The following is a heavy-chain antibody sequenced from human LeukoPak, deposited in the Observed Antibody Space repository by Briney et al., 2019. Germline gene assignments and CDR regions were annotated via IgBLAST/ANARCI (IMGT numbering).Heavy chain of an antibody. V-gene: IGHV3-30*02. CDR2: IRYDGSNK. CDR1: GFTFSSYG. J-gene: IGHJ5*02. D-gene: IGHD2-15*01. Sequence: QPGGSLRLSCAASGFTFSSYGMHWVRQAPGKGLEWVAFIRYDGSNKYYADSVKGRFTISRDNSKNTLYLQMNSVRAEDTAVYYCAKDQGYCSGGSCYENWFDPWGQGTLVTVSS. CDR3: AKDQGYCSGGSCYENWFDP.